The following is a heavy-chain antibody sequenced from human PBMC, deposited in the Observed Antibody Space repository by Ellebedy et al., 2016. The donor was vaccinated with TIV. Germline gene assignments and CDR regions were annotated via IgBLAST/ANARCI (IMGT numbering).Heavy chain of an antibody. Sequence: SETLSLTXAVYSGSFSGYYWSWIRQPPGKGLEWIGEINHSGTTNYSPSLQSRVTMSVDTSKNQFSLKLTSVTVADTAVYYCARLNERWFDDFWGQGTRVTVSS. J-gene: IGHJ4*02. CDR2: INHSGTT. D-gene: IGHD3-10*01. CDR3: ARLNERWFDDF. V-gene: IGHV4-34*01. CDR1: SGSFSGYY.